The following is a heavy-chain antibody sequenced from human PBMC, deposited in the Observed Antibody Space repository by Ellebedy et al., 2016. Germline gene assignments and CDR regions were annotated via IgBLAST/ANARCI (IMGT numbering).Heavy chain of an antibody. V-gene: IGHV5-51*01. CDR3: VRRADYYDDNGFYYVHDY. CDR1: GYNFTTYW. J-gene: IGHJ4*02. Sequence: GESLKISCRTSGYNFTTYWVAWVRQMSGKGLEWMGIIFPDDSDTRYSPPFQGQVTMSADKSSSTAFLQWTSLKASDTAIYYCVRRADYYDDNGFYYVHDYWGQGTLVTVSS. CDR2: IFPDDSDT. D-gene: IGHD3-16*01.